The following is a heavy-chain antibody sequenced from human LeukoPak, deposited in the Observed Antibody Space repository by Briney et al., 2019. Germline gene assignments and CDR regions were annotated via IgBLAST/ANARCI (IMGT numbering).Heavy chain of an antibody. V-gene: IGHV1-8*01. J-gene: IGHJ6*03. Sequence: ASVKVSCKASGYTFTSYDINWVRQAPGQGLEWMGWMNPNSGNTAYAQKFQGRVTMTRNTSISTAYMELSSLRSEDTAVYYCARAQPYYDFWSGYYTPYYYYYYMDVWGKGTTVTVSS. D-gene: IGHD3-3*01. CDR2: MNPNSGNT. CDR3: ARAQPYYDFWSGYYTPYYYYYYMDV. CDR1: GYTFTSYD.